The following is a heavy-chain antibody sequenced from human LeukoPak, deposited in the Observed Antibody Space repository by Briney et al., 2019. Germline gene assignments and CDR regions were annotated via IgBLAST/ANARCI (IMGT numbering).Heavy chain of an antibody. V-gene: IGHV4-39*07. CDR3: AKSNAWDWFDP. D-gene: IGHD4-11*01. CDR1: GGSISSRSYY. Sequence: SETLSLTCTVSGGSISSRSYYWGWIRQPPGKGLEWIGSIYYSGSTYYNPSLKSRVTISVDKSNNQFSLNLSSVTAADTAVYYCAKSNAWDWFDPWGQGTLVTVSS. J-gene: IGHJ5*02. CDR2: IYYSGST.